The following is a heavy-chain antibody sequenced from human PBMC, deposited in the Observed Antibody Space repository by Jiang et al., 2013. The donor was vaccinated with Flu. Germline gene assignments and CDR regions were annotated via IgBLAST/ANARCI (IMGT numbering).Heavy chain of an antibody. CDR3: ARGVGGYSYGYILY. V-gene: IGHV1-69*01. J-gene: IGHJ4*02. CDR1: YA. Sequence: YAIIGWRQAPGQGLEWVGGIIPIFGTVDYAQKFQGRVTITADESTSTAYMELGSLRSDDTAVYYCARGVGGYSYGYILYWGQGTL. D-gene: IGHD5-18*01. CDR2: IIPIFGTV.